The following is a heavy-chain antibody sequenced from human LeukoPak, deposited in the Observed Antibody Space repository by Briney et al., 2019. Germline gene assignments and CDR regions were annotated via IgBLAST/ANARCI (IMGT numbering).Heavy chain of an antibody. V-gene: IGHV3-23*01. CDR1: GFTLRIYV. CDR2: ISDVGAGT. D-gene: IGHD2-2*01. J-gene: IGHJ4*02. Sequence: GGSLRLSCAASGFTLRIYVMSWVRQAPGKGLEWVSSISDVGAGTYYADSVKGRFTISRDNAKNSLYLQMNSLRAEDTAVYYCARGGCSSTRCHFDYWGQGTLVTVSS. CDR3: ARGGCSSTRCHFDY.